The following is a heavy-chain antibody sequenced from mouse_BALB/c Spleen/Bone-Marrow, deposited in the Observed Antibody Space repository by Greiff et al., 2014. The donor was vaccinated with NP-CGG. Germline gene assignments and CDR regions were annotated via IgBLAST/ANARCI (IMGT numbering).Heavy chain of an antibody. CDR2: INPSNGRT. D-gene: IGHD2-14*01. CDR3: ARGYFAY. CDR1: GYTFTSYW. Sequence: QVHVKQSGAELVKPGASVKLSCKASGYTFTSYWMHWVKQRPGQGLEWIGEINPSNGRTNYNEKFKSKATLTVDKSSSTAYMQLSSLTSEDPAVYYCARGYFAYWGQGTLVTVSA. J-gene: IGHJ3*01. V-gene: IGHV1S81*02.